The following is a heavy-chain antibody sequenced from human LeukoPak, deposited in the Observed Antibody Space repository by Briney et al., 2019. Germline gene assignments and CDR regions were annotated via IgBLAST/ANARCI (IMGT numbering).Heavy chain of an antibody. J-gene: IGHJ5*02. V-gene: IGHV4-39*01. D-gene: IGHD6-19*01. CDR3: ARQRSLLTVAWFDP. CDR2: IYYSGST. Sequence: SQTLSLTCTVSGGSISSSSYYWGWIRQPPGKGLEWIGSIYYSGSTYYNPSLKSRVTISVDTSKNQFSLKLSSVTAADTAVYYCARQRSLLTVAWFDPWGQGTLVTVSS. CDR1: GGSISSSSYY.